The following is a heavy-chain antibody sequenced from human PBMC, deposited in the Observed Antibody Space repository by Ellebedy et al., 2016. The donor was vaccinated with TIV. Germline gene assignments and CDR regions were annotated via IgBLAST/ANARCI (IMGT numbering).Heavy chain of an antibody. CDR3: ARVGASDGNPLDS. CDR2: IYHTGST. Sequence: SETLSLXXVVSGAYIRSTNWWSWIRRPPGRGLDCFGQIYHTGSTTYNPSLRSRVTISVDKSKNQFSLILSSVTAADTAVYYCARVGASDGNPLDSWGQGTLVTVSS. V-gene: IGHV4-4*02. J-gene: IGHJ4*02. D-gene: IGHD5-24*01. CDR1: GAYIRSTNW.